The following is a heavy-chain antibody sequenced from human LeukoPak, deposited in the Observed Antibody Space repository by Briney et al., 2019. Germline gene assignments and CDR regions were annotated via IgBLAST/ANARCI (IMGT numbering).Heavy chain of an antibody. J-gene: IGHJ5*02. V-gene: IGHV1-18*01. Sequence: ASVKVPCKASGYTFTSYGISWVRQAPGQGLEWMGWISAYNGNTNYAQKLQGRVTMTTDTSTSTAYMELRSLRSDDTAVYYCARVHIRLRGFRWFDPWGQGTLVTVSS. CDR2: ISAYNGNT. CDR1: GYTFTSYG. CDR3: ARVHIRLRGFRWFDP. D-gene: IGHD2-21*01.